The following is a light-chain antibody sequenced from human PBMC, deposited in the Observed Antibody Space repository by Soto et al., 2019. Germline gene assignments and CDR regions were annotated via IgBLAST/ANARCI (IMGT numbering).Light chain of an antibody. V-gene: IGKV1-5*01. CDR3: QQYNSYPWT. J-gene: IGKJ1*01. CDR1: QSISSW. Sequence: DIQMTQSPSTLSASVGDRVTITCRASQSISSWLAWYQQKPGKAPKLLIYDASSLESGVPSRFSGSGSGTECTLTISSLQPDDFATYYCQQYNSYPWTVGQGTKVEIK. CDR2: DAS.